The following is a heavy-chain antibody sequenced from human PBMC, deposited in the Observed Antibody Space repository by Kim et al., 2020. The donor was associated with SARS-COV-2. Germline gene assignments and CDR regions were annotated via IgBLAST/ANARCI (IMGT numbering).Heavy chain of an antibody. CDR2: INHSGST. D-gene: IGHD6-13*01. V-gene: IGHV4-34*01. CDR3: ARGRYSSSWYEAVAGRSVNWFDP. J-gene: IGHJ5*02. CDR1: GGSFSGYY. Sequence: SETLSLTCAVYGGSFSGYYWSWIRQPPGKGLEWIGEINHSGSTNYNPSLKSRVTISVDTSKNQFSLKLSSVTAADTAVYYCARGRYSSSWYEAVAGRSVNWFDPWGQGTLVTVSS.